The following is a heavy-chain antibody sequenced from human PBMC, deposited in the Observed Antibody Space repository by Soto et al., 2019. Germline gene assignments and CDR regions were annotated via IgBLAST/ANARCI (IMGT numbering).Heavy chain of an antibody. CDR1: GFTFSSYG. D-gene: IGHD1-26*01. CDR3: AKVVVGATAGFDY. V-gene: IGHV3-30*18. CDR2: ISYDGSNK. J-gene: IGHJ4*02. Sequence: QVQLVESGGGVVQPGRSPRLSCAASGFTFSSYGMHWVRQAPGKGLEWVAVISYDGSNKYYADSVKGRFTISRDNSKNTLYLQMNSLRAEDTAVYYCAKVVVGATAGFDYWGQGTLVTVSS.